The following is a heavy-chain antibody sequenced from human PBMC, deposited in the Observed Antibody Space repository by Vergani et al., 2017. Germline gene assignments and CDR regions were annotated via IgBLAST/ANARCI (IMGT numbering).Heavy chain of an antibody. V-gene: IGHV4-39*01. D-gene: IGHD2-2*01. CDR1: GGSISSSSYY. CDR2: IYYSGST. CDR3: ARKSDGPKSWDIVVVPAAKYYYYYMDV. J-gene: IGHJ6*03. Sequence: QLQLQESGPGLVKPSETLSLTCTVSGGSISSSSYYWGWIRQPPGKGLEWIGSIYYSGSTYYNPSLKSRVTISVDTSKNQFSLKLSSVTAADTAVYYCARKSDGPKSWDIVVVPAAKYYYYYMDVWGKGTTVTVSS.